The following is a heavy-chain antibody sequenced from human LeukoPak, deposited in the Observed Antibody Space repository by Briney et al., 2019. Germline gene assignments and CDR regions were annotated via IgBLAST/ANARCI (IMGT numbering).Heavy chain of an antibody. J-gene: IGHJ1*01. CDR1: GYTFTTYG. CDR2: ISAYNGNT. CDR3: ARSTTPNENEYFEH. D-gene: IGHD2/OR15-2a*01. Sequence: ASVKVSCKTSGYTFTTYGISWVRQAPGQGLEWMGWISAYNGNTNYAQKFQGRVTMTTDTSTNTAYMEPRSLRSDDTAVYYCARSTTPNENEYFEHWGQGTLVTVSS. V-gene: IGHV1-18*01.